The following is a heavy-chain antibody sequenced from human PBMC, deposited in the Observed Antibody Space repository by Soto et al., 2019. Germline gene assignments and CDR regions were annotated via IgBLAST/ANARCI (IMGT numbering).Heavy chain of an antibody. Sequence: ASVKVSCKASGYTFTSYGISWVRQAPGQGLEWMGWISAYNGNTNYAQKLQGRVTMTTDTSTSTAYMELRSLRSDDTAVYYCAREGLTIFGVVSSRDFQHWGQGTLVTVSS. CDR1: GYTFTSYG. CDR3: AREGLTIFGVVSSRDFQH. V-gene: IGHV1-18*01. CDR2: ISAYNGNT. D-gene: IGHD3-3*01. J-gene: IGHJ1*01.